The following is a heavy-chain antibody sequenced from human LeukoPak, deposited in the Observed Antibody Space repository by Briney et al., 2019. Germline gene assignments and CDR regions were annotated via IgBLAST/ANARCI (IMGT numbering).Heavy chain of an antibody. CDR3: ARGHHAGVYSNSDWFDP. Sequence: PSETLSLTCTVSGGSISSGGYYWSWIRQHPGKGLEWIGYIYYSGSTYYNPSLKSRVTISVDTSKNQFSLKLSSVTAADTAVYYCARGHHAGVYSNSDWFDPWGQGTLVTVSS. V-gene: IGHV4-31*03. J-gene: IGHJ5*02. CDR2: IYYSGST. D-gene: IGHD4-11*01. CDR1: GGSISSGGYY.